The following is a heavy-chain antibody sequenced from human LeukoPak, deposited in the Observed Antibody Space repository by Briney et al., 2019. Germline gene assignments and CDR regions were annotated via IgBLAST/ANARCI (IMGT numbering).Heavy chain of an antibody. Sequence: GGSLRLSCVSSGFIFRNYGMHWVRQAPGKGLEWVAVISYDGSNKYYADSVKGRFTISRDNSKNTLYLQMNSLRAEDTAVYYCARDSQGGTMVRGVIGYWGQGTLVTVSS. D-gene: IGHD3-10*01. J-gene: IGHJ4*02. CDR2: ISYDGSNK. CDR1: GFIFRNYG. V-gene: IGHV3-30*03. CDR3: ARDSQGGTMVRGVIGY.